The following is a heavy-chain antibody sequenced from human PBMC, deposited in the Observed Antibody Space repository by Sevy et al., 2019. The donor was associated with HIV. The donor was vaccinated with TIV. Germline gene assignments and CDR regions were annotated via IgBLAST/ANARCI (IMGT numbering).Heavy chain of an antibody. Sequence: GGSLRLSCAASGFTFSNAWMSWVRQAPGKGLEWVGRIKSKTDGGTTDYAAPVKGRFTISRDDSKNTLYLQMNSLKTEDTAVYYCTTVTAPFPKLIAARVGFDYWGQGTLVTVSS. CDR2: IKSKTDGGTT. V-gene: IGHV3-15*01. D-gene: IGHD6-6*01. J-gene: IGHJ4*02. CDR1: GFTFSNAW. CDR3: TTVTAPFPKLIAARVGFDY.